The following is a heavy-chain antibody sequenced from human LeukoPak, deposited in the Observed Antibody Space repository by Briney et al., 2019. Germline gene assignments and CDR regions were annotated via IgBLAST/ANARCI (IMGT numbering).Heavy chain of an antibody. J-gene: IGHJ6*02. CDR1: GFTFSNYA. D-gene: IGHD2-15*01. CDR3: AQVSCPGVSCPSYYYGMDV. CDR2: ISGNGYNT. V-gene: IGHV3-23*01. Sequence: GGSLRLSCAASGFTFSNYAMTWVRQAPGKGLEGVSSISGNGYNTYYADSVKGRFTISGDNSKNTLFLQMNSLRAEDTALYYCAQVSCPGVSCPSYYYGMDVWGQGTTVTVSS.